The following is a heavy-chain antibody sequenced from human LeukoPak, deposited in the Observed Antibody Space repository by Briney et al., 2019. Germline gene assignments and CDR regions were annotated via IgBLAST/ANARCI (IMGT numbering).Heavy chain of an antibody. CDR2: IYHSGST. D-gene: IGHD3-22*01. CDR3: ARFGFDYYDSSGGFNFDY. J-gene: IGHJ4*02. CDR1: GGSISTSGYY. Sequence: SETLSLTCTVSGGSISTSGYYWGWIRQPPGKGLEWIGNIYHSGSTYYNPSLKSRVTISVDTSKNQFSLKLSSVTAADTAVYYCARFGFDYYDSSGGFNFDYWGQGTLVTVSS. V-gene: IGHV4-39*01.